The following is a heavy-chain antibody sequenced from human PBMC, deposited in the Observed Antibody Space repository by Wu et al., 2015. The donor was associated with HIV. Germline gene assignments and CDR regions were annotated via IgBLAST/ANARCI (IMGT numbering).Heavy chain of an antibody. D-gene: IGHD6-13*01. Sequence: QVQLVQSGAEVKKPGASVKVSCKASGYTFTGYYMHWVRQAPGQGLEWMGWINPNSGGTNYAQKFQGRVTMTRDTSISTAYMELSRLRSDDTAVYYCARDFSAAAGTGAFDIWGQGQWSPSLQ. CDR1: GYTFTGYY. CDR3: ARDFSAAAGTGAFDI. J-gene: IGHJ3*02. CDR2: INPNSGGT. V-gene: IGHV1-2*02.